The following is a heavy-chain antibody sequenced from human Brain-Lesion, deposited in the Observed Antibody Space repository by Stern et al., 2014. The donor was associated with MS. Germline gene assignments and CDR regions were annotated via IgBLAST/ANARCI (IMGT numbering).Heavy chain of an antibody. V-gene: IGHV4-30-4*01. J-gene: IGHJ4*02. CDR2: ITYSGTT. Sequence: VQLVESVPGLVKPSQTLSLTCTVSGGSINSGDYHWTWIRQPPGKGLEWIGFITYSGTTYYKPSLQRRLTISVDTSKNQFSLKLRSVTAGDTAVYYCARSTVSAEYYFDYWGQGTLVTVSS. CDR3: ARSTVSAEYYFDY. CDR1: GGSINSGDYH. D-gene: IGHD4-11*01.